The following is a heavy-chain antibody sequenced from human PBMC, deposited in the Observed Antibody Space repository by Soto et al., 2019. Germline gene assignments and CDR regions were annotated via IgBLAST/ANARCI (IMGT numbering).Heavy chain of an antibody. CDR1: GFTFKESA. CDR2: ISDTGASP. Sequence: EVRLVEAGGGLKQPGGSLRLSCAASGFTFKESAMNWDRQAPGKGLEWVASISDTGASPWYAESVRGRLSISRDNSKNTLYLRMSSLRGEDTAVYYCAKGRGSGWAWYFDNWGQGTLVTVSS. V-gene: IGHV3-23*04. CDR3: AKGRGSGWAWYFDN. D-gene: IGHD6-19*01. J-gene: IGHJ4*02.